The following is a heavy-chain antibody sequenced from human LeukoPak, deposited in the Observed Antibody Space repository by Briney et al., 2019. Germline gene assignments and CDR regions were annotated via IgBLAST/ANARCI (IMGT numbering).Heavy chain of an antibody. V-gene: IGHV5-51*01. CDR1: GYSFTSYW. Sequence: GESLKISCKGSGYSFTSYWIGWVRQMPGKGLEWMGIIYPGDSDTRYSPSFQGQVTISAHKSISTAYLQWSSLKASDTAMYYCARSPPGYGSGWYPSFVDYWGQGTLVTVSS. CDR2: IYPGDSDT. D-gene: IGHD6-19*01. CDR3: ARSPPGYGSGWYPSFVDY. J-gene: IGHJ4*02.